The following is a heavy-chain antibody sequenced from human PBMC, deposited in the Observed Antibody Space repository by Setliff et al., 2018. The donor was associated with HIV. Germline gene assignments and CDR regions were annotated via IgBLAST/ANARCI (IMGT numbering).Heavy chain of an antibody. CDR2: VTHSGST. J-gene: IGHJ4*02. D-gene: IGHD6-19*01. Sequence: SETLSLTCAVSGGSLSGFYWTFIRQSPGKGLEWIGEVTHSGSTTYDPSLKSRITISVDTSKNQFSLKLTSVTAADMGVDYCARGRKKRLAVSGTRYFDFWGQGTLVTVSS. CDR1: GGSLSGFY. CDR3: ARGRKKRLAVSGTRYFDF. V-gene: IGHV4-34*01.